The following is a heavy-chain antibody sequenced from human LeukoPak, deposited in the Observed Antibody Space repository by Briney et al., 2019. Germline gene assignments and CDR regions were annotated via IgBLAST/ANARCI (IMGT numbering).Heavy chain of an antibody. Sequence: ASVKVSCKASGYTFTSYGISWVRQAPGQGLEWMGWISAYNGNTNYAQKLQGRDTMTTDTSTSTAYMELRSLRSDDTAVYYCARDIVVVPAAIQGDAFDIWGQGTMVTVSS. V-gene: IGHV1-18*01. J-gene: IGHJ3*02. D-gene: IGHD2-2*02. CDR3: ARDIVVVPAAIQGDAFDI. CDR2: ISAYNGNT. CDR1: GYTFTSYG.